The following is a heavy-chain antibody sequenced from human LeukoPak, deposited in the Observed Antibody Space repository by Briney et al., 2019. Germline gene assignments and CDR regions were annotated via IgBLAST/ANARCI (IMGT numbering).Heavy chain of an antibody. Sequence: SETLSLTCTVSGYSISSGYYWGWIRPPPGKGLEWIGIIYHSGRTGYNPSLKSRVTISEDTSKNQFSLKLSSVTAADTVVYYCARAFRGIFGVFEAFDIWGQGTMVTVSS. V-gene: IGHV4-38-2*02. J-gene: IGHJ3*02. D-gene: IGHD3-3*01. CDR1: GYSISSGYY. CDR2: IYHSGRT. CDR3: ARAFRGIFGVFEAFDI.